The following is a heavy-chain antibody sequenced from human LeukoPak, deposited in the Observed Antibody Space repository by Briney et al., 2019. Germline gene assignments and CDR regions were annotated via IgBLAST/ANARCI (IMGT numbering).Heavy chain of an antibody. D-gene: IGHD6-13*01. CDR2: MNPYSGNT. J-gene: IGHJ4*02. V-gene: IGHV1-8*01. Sequence: GASVKVSCKASGYTFTSYDINWVRQATGQGLEWMGWMNPYSGNTGYAQKFQGRVTMTRNTSISTAYMELSSLRSEDTAVYYCARSPGASLYSSSWYYFDYWGQGTLVTVSS. CDR1: GYTFTSYD. CDR3: ARSPGASLYSSSWYYFDY.